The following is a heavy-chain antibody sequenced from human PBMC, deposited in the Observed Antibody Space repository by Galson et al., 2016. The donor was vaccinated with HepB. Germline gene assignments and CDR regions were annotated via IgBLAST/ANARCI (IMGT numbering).Heavy chain of an antibody. D-gene: IGHD3-22*01. CDR2: ISNNGDSI. J-gene: IGHJ6*02. CDR3: VKRGPPVISRHAMDV. Sequence: CAASGFTFSSNAMDRVRQAPGKGLQYISAISNNGDSIYYADSVKGRFTISRDNSKNTLFLQMTSLRAEDTAVYYCVKRGPPVISRHAMDVWGQGTTVTVSS. CDR1: GFTFSSNA. V-gene: IGHV3-64D*06.